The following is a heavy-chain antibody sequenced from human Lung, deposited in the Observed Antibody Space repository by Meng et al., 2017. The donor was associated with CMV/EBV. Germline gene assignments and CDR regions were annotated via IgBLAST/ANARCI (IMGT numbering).Heavy chain of an antibody. D-gene: IGHD1/OR15-1a*01. J-gene: IGHJ4*02. Sequence: EVQLLESGGGLIQPGGSLRLSCVASGFTFRSYAMTWVRQAPGKGLEWVSATSTTGADTYYTGSVQGRFTISRDNSGNTLFLQMNSLRVEDTAVYYCARNKESFDYWGQGALVTVSS. CDR3: ARNKESFDY. V-gene: IGHV3-23*01. CDR1: GFTFRSYA. CDR2: TSTTGADT.